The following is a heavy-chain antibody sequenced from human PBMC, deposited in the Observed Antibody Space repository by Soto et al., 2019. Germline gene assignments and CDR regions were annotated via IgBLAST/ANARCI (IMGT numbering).Heavy chain of an antibody. CDR1: GYSFATYG. J-gene: IGHJ4*02. CDR2: ISAHNGDT. D-gene: IGHD3-22*01. Sequence: QVQLVQSGAEVKKPGASVKVSCKASGYSFATYGFSWVRQAPGQGLECVGWISAHNGDTHYSQKFQGRVTLTTDTSKNTGYMELRSLTSDDAAVYFGATEPIYYNDGSGYYPLGHWGQGTLVNVSS. CDR3: ATEPIYYNDGSGYYPLGH. V-gene: IGHV1-18*04.